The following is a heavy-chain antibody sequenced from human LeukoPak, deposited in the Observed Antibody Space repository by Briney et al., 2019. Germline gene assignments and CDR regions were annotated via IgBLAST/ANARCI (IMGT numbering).Heavy chain of an antibody. CDR1: GYTFTSYG. CDR2: ISAYNGNT. CDR3: ARDRLGSDSSSPQSVSFDY. J-gene: IGHJ4*02. Sequence: ASVKVSCKASGYTFTSYGISWVRQAPGKGLEWMGWISAYNGNTNYAQKLQGRVTMTTDRSKRIAYMELRSLRSDDTAVYYCARDRLGSDSSSPQSVSFDYWGQGTLVTVSS. D-gene: IGHD6-13*01. V-gene: IGHV1-18*01.